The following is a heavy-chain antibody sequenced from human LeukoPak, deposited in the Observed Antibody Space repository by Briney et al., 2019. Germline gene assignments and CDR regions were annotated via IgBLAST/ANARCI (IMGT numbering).Heavy chain of an antibody. CDR1: GGSISSGGYY. V-gene: IGHV4-61*08. CDR2: IYYSGTT. CDR3: ARHGAGTSGKLDN. J-gene: IGHJ4*02. Sequence: SQTLSLTRTVSGGSISSGGYYWSWIRQPPGKGLEWIGYIYYSGTTNYNPSLKSRLTISVDTSKNQFSLKLTSVTAADTAMYYCARHGAGTSGKLDNWGQGTLVTVSS. D-gene: IGHD2-2*01.